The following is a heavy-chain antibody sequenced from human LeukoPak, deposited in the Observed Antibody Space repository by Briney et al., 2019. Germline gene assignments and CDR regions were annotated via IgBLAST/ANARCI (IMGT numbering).Heavy chain of an antibody. CDR3: ASAYCTNGVCYTFDY. V-gene: IGHV4-39*01. J-gene: IGHJ4*02. D-gene: IGHD2-8*01. CDR1: GGSISGSVYY. CDR2: AYYSGST. Sequence: SETLSLTCTVSGGSISGSVYYWGWIRQPPGKGLEWIGSAYYSGSTYYNPSLESRVTISVDTSKNQFSLKLSSMTAADTAVYYCASAYCTNGVCYTFDYWGQGTLVTVSS.